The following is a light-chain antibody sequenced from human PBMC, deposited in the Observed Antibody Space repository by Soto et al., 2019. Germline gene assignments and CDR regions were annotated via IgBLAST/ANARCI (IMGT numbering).Light chain of an antibody. CDR1: QGIAPY. J-gene: IGKJ4*01. CDR3: QHYNGYPLT. CDR2: KAS. Sequence: DVQMTQSPSSLSAFVGDRVTITCRASQGIAPYLAWFQQKPGKVPKLLIYKASNLESGVPSRFSGSGSGTEFTLTISSLQPDDFATFYCQHYNGYPLTFGGGTKVEIK. V-gene: IGKV1-5*03.